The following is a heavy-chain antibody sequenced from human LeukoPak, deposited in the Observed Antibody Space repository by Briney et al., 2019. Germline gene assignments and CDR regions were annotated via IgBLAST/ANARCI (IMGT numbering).Heavy chain of an antibody. Sequence: GSLRLPCAASGFTFARYAMSWVRQPPGKGLEWIGEINPRGSTNYNPSLESRVTVSADTSRNQLSLSLTSVTAADSAVYFCARGLRQGSAWSWGPKEKSYQYMDVWGTGTTVIVSS. CDR2: INPRGST. CDR1: GFTFARYA. V-gene: IGHV4-34*01. J-gene: IGHJ6*04. D-gene: IGHD6-19*01. CDR3: ARGLRQGSAWSWGPKEKSYQYMDV.